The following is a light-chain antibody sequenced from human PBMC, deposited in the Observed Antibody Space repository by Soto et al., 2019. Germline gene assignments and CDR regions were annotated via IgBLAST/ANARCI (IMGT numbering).Light chain of an antibody. CDR2: GAS. Sequence: EKVMCHSLATLSVSPGERATLSCRASQSVGSNLAWYQQKPGQAPRLLIFGASSRATGVPARFSGSGSGTEFTLTINSLQSEDFAVYYCQQRSNGPRWTCGQGTKG. J-gene: IGKJ1*01. CDR3: QQRSNGPRWT. V-gene: IGKV3-15*01. CDR1: QSVGSN.